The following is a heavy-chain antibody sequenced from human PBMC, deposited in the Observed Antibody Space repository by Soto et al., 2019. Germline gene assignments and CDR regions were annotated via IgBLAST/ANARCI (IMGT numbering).Heavy chain of an antibody. CDR3: AHRRQGYCSGGSCYYDY. CDR2: IYYSGST. Sequence: SETLSLTCTVSGGSISSGGYYWSWIRQHPGKGLEWIGYIYYSGSTYYNPSLKSRVTISVDTSKNQFSLKLSSVTAADTATYYCAHRRQGYCSGGSCYYDYWGQGTLVTVSS. CDR1: GGSISSGGYY. V-gene: IGHV4-31*03. J-gene: IGHJ4*02. D-gene: IGHD2-15*01.